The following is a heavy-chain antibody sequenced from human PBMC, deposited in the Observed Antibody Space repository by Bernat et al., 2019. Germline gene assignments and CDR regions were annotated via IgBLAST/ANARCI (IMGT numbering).Heavy chain of an antibody. CDR1: GFIFSSYG. Sequence: VQLVESGGGVVQPGRSLRLSCAASGFIFSSYGMHWVRQAPGKGLEWVAVIWYDGSNKYYADSVKGRFTISRDNSKNTLYLQMNSLRAEDTAVYYCARGVSGGSPPGGYWGQGTLVTVSS. D-gene: IGHD2-15*01. V-gene: IGHV3-33*01. J-gene: IGHJ4*02. CDR3: ARGVSGGSPPGGY. CDR2: IWYDGSNK.